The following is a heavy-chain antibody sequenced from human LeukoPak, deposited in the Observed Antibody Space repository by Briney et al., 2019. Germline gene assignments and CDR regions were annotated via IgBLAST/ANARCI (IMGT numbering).Heavy chain of an antibody. V-gene: IGHV3-23*01. CDR2: INISGGST. J-gene: IGHJ4*02. CDR3: AKGESKDYLNYFDYLNYFDH. Sequence: GGSLRLSCAASGFTFSNHAMSWVRQAPGKGLEWVLTINISGGSTFYADSVKGRFTISRDNSKNTLYLQMNSLRAEDTAVYYCAKGESKDYLNYFDYLNYFDHWGQGALVTVSS. D-gene: IGHD2/OR15-2a*01. CDR1: GFTFSNHA.